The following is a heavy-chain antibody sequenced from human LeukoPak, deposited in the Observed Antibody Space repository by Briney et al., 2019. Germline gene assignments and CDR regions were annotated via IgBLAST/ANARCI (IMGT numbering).Heavy chain of an antibody. CDR3: ARGRQQLVLYNWFDP. J-gene: IGHJ5*02. Sequence: SVKVSCKASGGTFSSYTISWVRQAPGQGLEWTGRIIPILGIANYAQKFQGRVTITADKSTSTAYMELSSLRSEDTAVYYCARGRQQLVLYNWFDPWGQGTLVTVSS. V-gene: IGHV1-69*02. CDR1: GGTFSSYT. CDR2: IIPILGIA. D-gene: IGHD6-13*01.